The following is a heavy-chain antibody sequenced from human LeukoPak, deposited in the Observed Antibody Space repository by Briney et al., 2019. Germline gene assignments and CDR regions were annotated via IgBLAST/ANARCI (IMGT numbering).Heavy chain of an antibody. Sequence: ASVKVSCKASGYAFRSHGIYWVRQAPGQGLEWMGWISPYNDETNYARMFRDRVIMTTETSTTTAYLELRGLKSDDTAVYFCAREADTNSWYRPAFRLLDVWGQGTLVTVSS. CDR1: GYAFRSHG. CDR3: AREADTNSWYRPAFRLLDV. CDR2: ISPYNDET. D-gene: IGHD6-13*01. J-gene: IGHJ4*02. V-gene: IGHV1-18*01.